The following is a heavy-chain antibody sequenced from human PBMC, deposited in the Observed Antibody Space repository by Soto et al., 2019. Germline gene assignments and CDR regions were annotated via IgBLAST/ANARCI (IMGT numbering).Heavy chain of an antibody. CDR1: GFTFSDYG. CDR2: IWPDGNNK. CDR3: ARDDSAPQWPTFDS. J-gene: IGHJ4*02. V-gene: IGHV3-33*01. D-gene: IGHD6-19*01. Sequence: GGSLRLSCAASGFTFSDYGMHWVRQAPGKGLEWVALIWPDGNNKYYADSVKGRFTISRDNSKNTLYLQLNSLGADDAAIYYCARDDSAPQWPTFDSWGQGTLVTVSS.